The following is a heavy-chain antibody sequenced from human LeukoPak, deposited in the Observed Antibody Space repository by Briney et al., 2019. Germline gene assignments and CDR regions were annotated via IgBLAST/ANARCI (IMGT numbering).Heavy chain of an antibody. CDR1: GFTFSSYG. Sequence: GGSLRLSCAASGFTFSSYGMHWVRQAPGKGLEWVAVIWYDGSNKYYADSVKGRFTISRDNSKNTLYLQMNSLRAEDTAVYYCAKGSAYYYDSSGYFYWGQGTLVTVSS. J-gene: IGHJ4*02. CDR2: IWYDGSNK. CDR3: AKGSAYYYDSSGYFY. V-gene: IGHV3-33*06. D-gene: IGHD3-22*01.